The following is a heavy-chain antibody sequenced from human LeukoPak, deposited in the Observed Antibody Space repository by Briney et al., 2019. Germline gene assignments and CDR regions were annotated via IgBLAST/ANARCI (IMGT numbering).Heavy chain of an antibody. CDR3: ARSPYDILTGYYDY. Sequence: SETLSLTCAVYGGSFSDYYWSWIRQSPGEGLEWIGEINHTGRTNYNPSLETRVTMSVDTSKNQFSLKLSSVTAADTAVYYCARSPYDILTGYYDYWGQGTLVTVSS. J-gene: IGHJ4*02. CDR2: INHTGRT. V-gene: IGHV4-34*01. CDR1: GGSFSDYY. D-gene: IGHD3-9*01.